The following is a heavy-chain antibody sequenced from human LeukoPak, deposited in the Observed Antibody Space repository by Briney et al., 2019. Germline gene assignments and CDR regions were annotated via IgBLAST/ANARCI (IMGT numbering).Heavy chain of an antibody. D-gene: IGHD5-12*01. Sequence: ASVKVSCKASGYTFTSNYIHWVRQAPGQGLEWMGMIYPRDGSTSYAQKFQGRVTVTRDTSTSTVHMELSGLRSEDTAVYYCARDFLVATTGNWFDPWGQGTLVTVSS. J-gene: IGHJ5*02. CDR3: ARDFLVATTGNWFDP. CDR2: IYPRDGST. V-gene: IGHV1-46*01. CDR1: GYTFTSNY.